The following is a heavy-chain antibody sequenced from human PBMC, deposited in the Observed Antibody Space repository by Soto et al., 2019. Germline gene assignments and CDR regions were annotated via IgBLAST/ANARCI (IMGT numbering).Heavy chain of an antibody. CDR2: ISYDGSNK. CDR3: AKCLAVAGPLDY. Sequence: GGSLRLSCAASGCTFSSYGIHWVRQAPGKGLEWVAVISYDGSNKYYADSVKGRFTISRDNSKNTLYLQMNSLRAEDTAVYYCAKCLAVAGPLDYWGQGTLVTVSS. D-gene: IGHD6-19*01. V-gene: IGHV3-30*18. CDR1: GCTFSSYG. J-gene: IGHJ4*02.